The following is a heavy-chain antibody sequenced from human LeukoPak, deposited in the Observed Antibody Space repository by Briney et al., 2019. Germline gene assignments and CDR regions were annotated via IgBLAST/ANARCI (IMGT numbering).Heavy chain of an antibody. V-gene: IGHV4-4*09. CDR2: IYTSGST. CDR3: ARDGARYCSGGSCYSGSDY. J-gene: IGHJ4*02. CDR1: GGSISSYY. D-gene: IGHD2-15*01. Sequence: SETLSLTCTVSGGSISSYYWSWIRQPPGKGLEWIGYIYTSGSTNYNPSLKSRVTISVDTSKNQFSLKLSSVTAADTAVYYCARDGARYCSGGSCYSGSDYWGQGTLVTVSS.